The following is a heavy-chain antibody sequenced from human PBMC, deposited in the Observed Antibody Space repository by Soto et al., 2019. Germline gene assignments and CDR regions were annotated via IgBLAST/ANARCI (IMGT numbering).Heavy chain of an antibody. Sequence: QVQLVQSGAEVKKPGASVKVSCKASGYTFTSYGISWVRQAPGQGLEGMGWISAYNGNTNYAQKLRGRVTMTTDTSTSTAYMELRSLRSDDTAVYYCARDPPYCSSTTCNWFDPWGQGTLVTVSS. CDR1: GYTFTSYG. J-gene: IGHJ5*02. CDR3: ARDPPYCSSTTCNWFDP. CDR2: ISAYNGNT. V-gene: IGHV1-18*04. D-gene: IGHD2-15*01.